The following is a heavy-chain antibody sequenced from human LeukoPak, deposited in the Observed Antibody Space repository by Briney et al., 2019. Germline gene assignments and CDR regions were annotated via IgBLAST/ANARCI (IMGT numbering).Heavy chain of an antibody. J-gene: IGHJ4*02. Sequence: GTSLRLSCAASGFTFSSHGMHWVRQAPGKGLEWVSGIWYDGRNSYYADPVKGRFTISRDNAKNSLYLQMNSLRDEDTAVYYCARVGPAADFDYWGQGTLVTVSS. V-gene: IGHV3-33*01. CDR2: IWYDGRNS. D-gene: IGHD2-2*01. CDR3: ARVGPAADFDY. CDR1: GFTFSSHG.